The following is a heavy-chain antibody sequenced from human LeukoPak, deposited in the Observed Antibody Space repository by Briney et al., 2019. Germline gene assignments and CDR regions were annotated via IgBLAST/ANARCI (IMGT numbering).Heavy chain of an antibody. V-gene: IGHV2-5*01. J-gene: IGHJ4*02. CDR3: AHRRGDYYDSSPFDY. D-gene: IGHD3-22*01. CDR1: GFSLSTSGVG. Sequence: ESGPTLVKPTQTLTLTCTFSGFSLSTSGVGVGWIRQPPGKALEWLALIYWNDDKRYSPSLKSRLTITKDTSKNQVVLTMTNMGPVDTATYYCAHRRGDYYDSSPFDYWGQGTLVTVSS. CDR2: IYWNDDK.